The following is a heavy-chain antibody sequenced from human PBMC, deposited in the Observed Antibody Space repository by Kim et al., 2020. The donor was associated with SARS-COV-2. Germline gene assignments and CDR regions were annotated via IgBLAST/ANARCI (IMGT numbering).Heavy chain of an antibody. V-gene: IGHV1-69*04. CDR2: IIPILGIA. J-gene: IGHJ5*02. CDR3: ARGTYSSSSGDWFDP. CDR1: GGTFSSYA. Sequence: SVKVSCKASGGTFSSYAISWVRQAPGQGLEWMGRIIPILGIANYAQKFQGRVTITADKSTSTAYMELSSLRSEDTAVYYCARGTYSSSSGDWFDPWGQGTLVTVSS. D-gene: IGHD6-6*01.